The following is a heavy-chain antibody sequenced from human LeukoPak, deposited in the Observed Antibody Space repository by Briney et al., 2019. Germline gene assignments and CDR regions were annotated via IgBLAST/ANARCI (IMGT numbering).Heavy chain of an antibody. Sequence: PGGSLRLSCAASGFTFSTYAVNWVRQASGKGLEWVGRIRSKANSYATAYAASVKGRFTISRDDSKNTAYLQMNSLKTEDTAVYYCTRPTTVSSGPSWGQGTLVTVSS. CDR3: TRPTTVSSGPS. J-gene: IGHJ5*02. CDR1: GFTFSTYA. CDR2: IRSKANSYAT. D-gene: IGHD6-19*01. V-gene: IGHV3-73*01.